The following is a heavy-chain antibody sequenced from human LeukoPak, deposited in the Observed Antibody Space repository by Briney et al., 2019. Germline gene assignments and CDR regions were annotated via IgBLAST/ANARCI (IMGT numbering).Heavy chain of an antibody. J-gene: IGHJ4*02. CDR1: GFTFSDYY. CDR2: ISSSGSTI. CDR3: ARVRYSGSAHPDY. D-gene: IGHD3-10*01. V-gene: IGHV3-11*04. Sequence: GSLRLSCAASGFTFSDYYMSWIRQAPGKGLEWVSYISSSGSTIYYADSVKGRFTISRDNAKNALYLQMNSLRAEDTAVYYCARVRYSGSAHPDYWGQGTLVAVSS.